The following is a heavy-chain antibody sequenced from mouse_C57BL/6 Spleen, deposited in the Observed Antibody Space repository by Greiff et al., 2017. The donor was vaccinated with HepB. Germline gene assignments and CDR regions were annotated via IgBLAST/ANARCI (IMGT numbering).Heavy chain of an antibody. CDR3: ARRMGTVVATGPGFDV. D-gene: IGHD1-1*01. CDR2: INPSTGGT. J-gene: IGHJ1*03. Sequence: EVQLQQSGPELVKPGASVKISCKASGYPFPGYYMNWVKQSPEKSLEWIGEINPSTGGTTYNQKFKAKATLTVDKSSSTAYMQLKSLTSEDSAVYYCARRMGTVVATGPGFDVWGTGTTVTVSS. CDR1: GYPFPGYY. V-gene: IGHV1-42*01.